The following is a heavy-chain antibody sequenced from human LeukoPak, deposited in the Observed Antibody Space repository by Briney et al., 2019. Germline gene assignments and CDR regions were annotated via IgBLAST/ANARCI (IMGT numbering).Heavy chain of an antibody. CDR2: VFYTGST. V-gene: IGHV4-39*01. CDR3: VRHHKYCSSTSCYKVGDPTDAFAI. D-gene: IGHD2-2*01. CDR1: GASIRNYNNY. J-gene: IGHJ3*02. Sequence: SETLSLTCIVPGASIRNYNNYWGWIRQPPGKGLEWIGSVFYTGSTYYNPSLQSRITVSVDTSKNQFSLKLTSVTAADTAVYYCVRHHKYCSSTSCYKVGDPTDAFAIWGLGTMVIVSS.